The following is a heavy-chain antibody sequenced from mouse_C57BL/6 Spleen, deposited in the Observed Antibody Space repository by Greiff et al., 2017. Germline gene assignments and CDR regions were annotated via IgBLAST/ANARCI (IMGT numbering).Heavy chain of an antibody. CDR2: INPGSGGT. CDR1: GYAFTNYL. D-gene: IGHD1-1*01. J-gene: IGHJ1*03. CDR3: ARRYYGSRGDWYFDV. Sequence: QVQLQQSGAELVRPGTSVKVSCKASGYAFTNYLIEWVKQRPGQGLEWIGVINPGSGGTNYNEKFKGKATLTEDKSSSTAYMQLSSLTSEDSAVYFCARRYYGSRGDWYFDVWGTGTTVTVSS. V-gene: IGHV1-54*01.